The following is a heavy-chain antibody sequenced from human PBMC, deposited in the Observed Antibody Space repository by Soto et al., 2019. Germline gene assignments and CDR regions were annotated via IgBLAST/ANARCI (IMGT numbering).Heavy chain of an antibody. V-gene: IGHV3-23*01. CDR2: LSGSLDET. J-gene: IGHJ4*02. CDR3: APATTLQGRY. D-gene: IGHD4-4*01. CDR1: GFTFSSYT. Sequence: EVELLESGGGLVQRGGSLRISCAASGFTFSSYTMTWVRQAPGKGLEWVSSLSGSLDETTYADSVKGRFTISRDNLKNMLYLQMDDLRPEDTAVYYCAPATTLQGRYWGQGTLVTVSS.